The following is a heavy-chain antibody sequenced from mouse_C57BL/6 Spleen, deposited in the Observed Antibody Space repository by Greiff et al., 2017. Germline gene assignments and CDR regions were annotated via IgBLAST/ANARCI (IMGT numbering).Heavy chain of an antibody. CDR3: ARCSSGYVDYFDY. D-gene: IGHD3-2*02. V-gene: IGHV1-36*01. CDR1: GFTFTDYY. CDR2: VYPYNGGA. Sequence: VQLKESGPVLVKPGPSVKISCKASGFTFTDYYMHWVKQSHGKSLEWIGLVYPYNGGASYNQKFKGKATLTVDTSSSTAYMELNSLTSEDSAVYFCARCSSGYVDYFDYWGQGTTLTVSS. J-gene: IGHJ2*01.